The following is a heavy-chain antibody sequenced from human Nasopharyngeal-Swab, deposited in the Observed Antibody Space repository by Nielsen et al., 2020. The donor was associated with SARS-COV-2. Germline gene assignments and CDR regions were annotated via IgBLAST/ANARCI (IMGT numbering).Heavy chain of an antibody. CDR1: GFTFSSYW. CDR2: IKQDGSGK. D-gene: IGHD3-10*01. Sequence: GGSLRLSCAASGFTFSSYWMSWVRQAPGKGLEWVANIKQDGSGKYYVDSVKGRFTISRDNAKNSLYLQMDSLRAEDTAVYYCARDGGYYGSGSYYHWGQGTLVTVSS. CDR3: ARDGGYYGSGSYYH. J-gene: IGHJ5*02. V-gene: IGHV3-7*01.